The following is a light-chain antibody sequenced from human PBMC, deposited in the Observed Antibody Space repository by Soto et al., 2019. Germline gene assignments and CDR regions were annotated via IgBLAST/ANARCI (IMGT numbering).Light chain of an antibody. CDR3: HQANSFPFS. J-gene: IGKJ3*01. Sequence: IQMTQSPSSVSASVGDRVTITCRASQGISTWLAWYQQKPGKAPKLLIFTASKLQSGVPSRFSGSGSRADFTLTISSLQPEDFATYFCHQANSFPFSFGPGTKVDIK. V-gene: IGKV1-12*01. CDR2: TAS. CDR1: QGISTW.